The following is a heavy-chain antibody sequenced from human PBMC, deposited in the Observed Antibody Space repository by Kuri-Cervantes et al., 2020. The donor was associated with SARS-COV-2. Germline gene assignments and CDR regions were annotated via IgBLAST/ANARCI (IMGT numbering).Heavy chain of an antibody. J-gene: IGHJ4*02. CDR3: ARVTTGTLDY. CDR2: TYYRSKWYH. V-gene: IGHV6-1*01. Sequence: SCAISGDSVSSNSAGWNWIRQSPSRGLEQLGRTYYRSKWYHDYAVSVKSRIIINPDTSKNQFSLQLSSVTPEDTAVYYCARVTTGTLDYWGQGTLVTVSS. CDR1: GDSVSSNSAG. D-gene: IGHD1-1*01.